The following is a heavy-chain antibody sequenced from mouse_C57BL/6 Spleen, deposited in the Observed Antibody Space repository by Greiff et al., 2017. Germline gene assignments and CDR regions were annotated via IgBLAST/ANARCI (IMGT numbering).Heavy chain of an antibody. J-gene: IGHJ2*01. CDR2: IDPENGDT. D-gene: IGHD4-1*01. Sequence: VQLQQSGAELVRPGASVKLSCTASGFNIKDDYMHWVKQRPEQGLEWIGWIDPENGDTEYASKFQGKATITAATSSNTAYLQLSSLTSEDTAVYYCTTGDWDEGYFDYWGQGTTLTVSS. CDR1: GFNIKDDY. V-gene: IGHV14-4*01. CDR3: TTGDWDEGYFDY.